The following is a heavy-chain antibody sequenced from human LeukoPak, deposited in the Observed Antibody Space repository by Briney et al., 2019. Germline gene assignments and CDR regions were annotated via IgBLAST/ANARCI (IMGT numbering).Heavy chain of an antibody. CDR3: AKRYCKSATCRSDMDA. CDR1: GFSFSNYG. J-gene: IGHJ6*02. CDR2: IQADGSKT. D-gene: IGHD2-15*01. V-gene: IGHV3-30*02. Sequence: GGSLRLSCAASGFSFSNYGMHWVRQAPGKGLEWVALIQADGSKTYSADSVKGRFTISRDNPRNTLYLQMNRLRPEDTAVYYCAKRYCKSATCRSDMDAWGQGTTVTVSS.